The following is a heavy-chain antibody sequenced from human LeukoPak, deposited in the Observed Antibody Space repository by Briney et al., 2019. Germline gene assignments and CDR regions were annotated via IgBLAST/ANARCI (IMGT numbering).Heavy chain of an antibody. V-gene: IGHV3-23*01. CDR1: GFTFSSYS. J-gene: IGHJ4*02. D-gene: IGHD2-2*01. CDR2: ISGNGDST. CDR3: AKKYYCDSTSCYGFDY. Sequence: GGSLRLSCAASGFTFSSYSMNWVRQAPGKGLEWVSAISGNGDSTYYADSVKGRFTISRDNSKNTLSLQMNSLGAEDTALYYCAKKYYCDSTSCYGFDYWGQGTLVTVSS.